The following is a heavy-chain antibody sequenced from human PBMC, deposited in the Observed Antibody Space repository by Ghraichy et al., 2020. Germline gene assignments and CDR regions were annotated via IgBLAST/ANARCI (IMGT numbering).Heavy chain of an antibody. Sequence: GESLNISCAASGFTFSNYGMHWVRQVPGKGLEWVAVISHDGDNEYYADSVKGRFTISRDNSKNTVYLQMNSLRAEDTAVYYCAKEDFVVVPDYWGQGTLVTVSS. CDR3: AKEDFVVVPDY. CDR2: ISHDGDNE. D-gene: IGHD2-21*01. CDR1: GFTFSNYG. J-gene: IGHJ4*02. V-gene: IGHV3-30*18.